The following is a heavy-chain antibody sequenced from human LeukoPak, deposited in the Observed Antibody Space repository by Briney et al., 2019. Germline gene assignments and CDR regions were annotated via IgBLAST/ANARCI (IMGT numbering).Heavy chain of an antibody. V-gene: IGHV3-9*01. CDR2: ISWNSGSI. Sequence: GGSLRLSCAASGFTFDDYAMHWVRQAPRKGLEWVSGISWNSGSIGYADSVKGRFTISRDNAKNSLYLQMNSLRAEDTAVYYCASGSTAVIATNFDYWGQGTLVTVSS. CDR1: GFTFDDYA. D-gene: IGHD2-21*01. J-gene: IGHJ4*02. CDR3: ASGSTAVIATNFDY.